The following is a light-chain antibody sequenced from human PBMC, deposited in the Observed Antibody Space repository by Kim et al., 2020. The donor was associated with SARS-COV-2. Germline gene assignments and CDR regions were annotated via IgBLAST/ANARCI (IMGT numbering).Light chain of an antibody. V-gene: IGLV3-1*01. CDR3: QAWDSGTAV. Sequence: VSPGQTASITCSGDRLGDKHTCWYQQKPGQSPVLVMYQDTKRPSGVPGRFSGSSSGNTATLTISGTQAMDEADYYCQAWDSGTAVFGGGTQLTVL. J-gene: IGLJ3*02. CDR2: QDT. CDR1: RLGDKH.